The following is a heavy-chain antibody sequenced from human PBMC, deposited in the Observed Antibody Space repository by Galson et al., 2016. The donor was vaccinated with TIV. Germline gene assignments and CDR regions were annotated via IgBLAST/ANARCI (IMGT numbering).Heavy chain of an antibody. CDR2: ILYDGTNK. CDR1: GFSFSSYG. V-gene: IGHV3-30*18. J-gene: IGHJ4*02. D-gene: IGHD4-17*01. Sequence: SLRLSCAASGFSFSSYGMHWVRQAPGKGLEWVAVILYDGTNKYYADSVKGRFTISRDNSKNALSMHMNSLGTEDTAVYYCAKDPRIYGDFLLAYFDYWGQGTLVTVSS. CDR3: AKDPRIYGDFLLAYFDY.